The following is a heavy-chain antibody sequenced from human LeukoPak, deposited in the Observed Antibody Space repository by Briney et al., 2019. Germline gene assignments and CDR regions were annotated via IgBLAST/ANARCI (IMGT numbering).Heavy chain of an antibody. CDR3: ASQLPYSSGWYSPLDY. J-gene: IGHJ4*02. CDR1: GGTFSSYA. V-gene: IGHV1-69*04. CDR2: IIPILGIA. Sequence: SVKVSCKASGGTFSSYAISWVRQAPGQGLEWMGRIIPILGIATYAQKFQGRVTITADKSTSTAYMELSSLRSEDTAVYYCASQLPYSSGWYSPLDYWGQGTLVTVSS. D-gene: IGHD6-19*01.